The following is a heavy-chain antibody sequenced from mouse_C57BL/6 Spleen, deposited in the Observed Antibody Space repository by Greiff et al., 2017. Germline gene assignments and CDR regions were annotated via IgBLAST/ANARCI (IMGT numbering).Heavy chain of an antibody. Sequence: QVQLQQSGAELVKPGASVKISCKASGYAFSSYWMNWVKQRPGKGLEWIGQIYPGDGDTNYNGKFKGKATLTADKSSSTAYMQLSSLTSEDSAVYFCARGELRRAWFAYWGQGTLVTVSA. CDR2: IYPGDGDT. CDR3: ARGELRRAWFAY. D-gene: IGHD2-12*01. CDR1: GYAFSSYW. V-gene: IGHV1-80*01. J-gene: IGHJ3*01.